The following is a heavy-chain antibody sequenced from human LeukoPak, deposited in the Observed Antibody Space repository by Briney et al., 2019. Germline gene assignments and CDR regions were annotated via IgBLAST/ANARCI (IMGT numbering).Heavy chain of an antibody. CDR2: IYYSGST. J-gene: IGHJ4*02. Sequence: SETLSLTCTVSGVSISSYYWSWIRQPPGKGLEWIGYIYYSGSTNYNPSLKSRVTISVDTSKNQFSLKLSSVTAADTAVYYCASGAAAGIFDYWGQGTLVTVSS. V-gene: IGHV4-59*01. CDR1: GVSISSYY. CDR3: ASGAAAGIFDY. D-gene: IGHD6-13*01.